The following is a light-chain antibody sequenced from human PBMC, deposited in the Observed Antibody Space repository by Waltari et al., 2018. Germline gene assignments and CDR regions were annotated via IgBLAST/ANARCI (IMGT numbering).Light chain of an antibody. Sequence: QSVLTQPPSVSAAPGQKVNISCSGCSSNIGNTYLTWFQQLQGTAHTPLIYDNNARASGIPDRFSGSKSGTSATLGITGLQTGDEADYYCGTWDSSLSAVVFGGGTKLNVL. CDR3: GTWDSSLSAVV. CDR2: DNN. CDR1: SSNIGNTY. J-gene: IGLJ3*02. V-gene: IGLV1-51*01.